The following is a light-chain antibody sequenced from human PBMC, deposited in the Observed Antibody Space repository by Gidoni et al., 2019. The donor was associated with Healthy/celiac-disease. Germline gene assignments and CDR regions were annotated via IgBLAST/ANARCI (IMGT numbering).Light chain of an antibody. V-gene: IGKV1-6*01. CDR2: AAS. Sequence: AIQMTQSPSSLSASVGDRVTITCRASQGIRNDLGWYQQKPGKAPKLLNDAASSLQSGLPSRCSSSGSGTDFITTSSSLQPEDFATYCCLRDYKYPRRFXXXTKLEIK. J-gene: IGKJ1*01. CDR3: LRDYKYPRR. CDR1: QGIRND.